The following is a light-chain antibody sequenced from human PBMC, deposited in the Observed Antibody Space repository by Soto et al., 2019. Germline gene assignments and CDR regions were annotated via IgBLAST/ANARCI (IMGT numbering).Light chain of an antibody. J-gene: IGLJ1*01. Sequence: QSVLTEPASVSESPGQPITISCTGPSSDVGGYNYVSWYQQHPGKAPKLMIYDVSNRPSGVSNRFSGSKSGNTASLTISGLQAEDEADYYCSSYSSSSTPRVFGTGTKVTVL. CDR1: SSDVGGYNY. V-gene: IGLV2-14*01. CDR3: SSYSSSSTPRV. CDR2: DVS.